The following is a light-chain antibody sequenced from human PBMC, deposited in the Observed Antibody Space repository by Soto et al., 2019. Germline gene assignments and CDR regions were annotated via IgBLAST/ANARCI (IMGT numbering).Light chain of an antibody. CDR3: FSFNTTSTHV. V-gene: IGLV2-14*01. CDR2: EVN. Sequence: LTQPASLSGSPGQSITISCTGTSSDIGAYDYVSWFQQHPGKAPKLMISEVNNRPSGVSNRFSGSKSGNTAYLTISGLQAEQEAEYFCFSFNTTSTHVFGTGTKVTV. J-gene: IGLJ1*01. CDR1: SSDIGAYDY.